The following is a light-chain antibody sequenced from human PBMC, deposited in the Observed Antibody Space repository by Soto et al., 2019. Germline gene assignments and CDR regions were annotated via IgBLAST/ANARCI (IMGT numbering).Light chain of an antibody. CDR2: AGS. CDR3: CSYAGTSAPYV. Sequence: SALTQPASVSGSPGQSITISCSGTNNDIGNYDLVSWYQYHPDKAPKLIIYAGSKRPSGVSTRFSGSKSGNTASLTISGLQAEDEADYYCCSYAGTSAPYVFGSGTKVTVL. CDR1: NNDIGNYDL. J-gene: IGLJ1*01. V-gene: IGLV2-23*01.